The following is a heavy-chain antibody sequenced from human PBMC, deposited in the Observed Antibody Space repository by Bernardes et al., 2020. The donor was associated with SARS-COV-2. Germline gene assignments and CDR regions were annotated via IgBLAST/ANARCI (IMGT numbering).Heavy chain of an antibody. CDR3: ARGDGECSGGFYNYNGLDV. J-gene: IGHJ6*02. CDR1: GGSFSGYY. CDR2: INHSGST. Sequence: SETLSLTCAVYGGSFSGYYWSWIRQPPGKGLECIGEINHSGSTNYNPSLQSRVTISVDTSKKQFSLKLSSVTAADTAMYYCARGDGECSGGFYNYNGLDVWGQGITVTVSS. V-gene: IGHV4-34*01. D-gene: IGHD2-15*01.